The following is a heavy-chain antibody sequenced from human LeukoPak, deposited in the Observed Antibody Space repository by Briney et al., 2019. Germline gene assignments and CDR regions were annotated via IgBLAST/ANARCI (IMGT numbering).Heavy chain of an antibody. CDR1: GGSFSGYY. CDR3: ARGRIQLWLFSYFGY. Sequence: SETLSLTCAVYGGSFSGYYWSWIRQPPGKGLEWIGEINHSGSTNYNPSLKSRVTISVDTSKNQFSLKLSSVTAADTAVYYCARGRIQLWLFSYFGYWGQGTLVTVSS. V-gene: IGHV4-34*01. CDR2: INHSGST. D-gene: IGHD5-18*01. J-gene: IGHJ4*02.